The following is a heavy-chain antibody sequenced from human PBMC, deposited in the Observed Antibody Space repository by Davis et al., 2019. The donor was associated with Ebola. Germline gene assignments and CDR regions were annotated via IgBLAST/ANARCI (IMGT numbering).Heavy chain of an antibody. CDR1: RFTFSTYA. CDR2: VSWDGSQK. CDR3: ARPTWGPALYYGLDI. V-gene: IGHV3-30*03. D-gene: IGHD3-16*01. Sequence: PGGSLRLSCVASRFTFSTYAMHWVRQAPGKGLEWVAAVSWDGSQKYYADSVKGRFTISRDNSKNTLFLQMNSLRPEDTAVYYCARPTWGPALYYGLDIWGKGTTVTVSS. J-gene: IGHJ6*04.